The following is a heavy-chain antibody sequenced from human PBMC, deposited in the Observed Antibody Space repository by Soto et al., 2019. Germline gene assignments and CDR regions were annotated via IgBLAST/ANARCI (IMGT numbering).Heavy chain of an antibody. J-gene: IGHJ6*02. Sequence: PSETLSLTCTASGGSISSYYWSWIRQPPGKGLEWIGYIYYSGSTNYNPSLKSRVTISVDTSKNQFSLKLSSVTAADTAVYYCARGRPMGSSWYTYGMDVWGQGTTVTVSS. CDR1: GGSISSYY. CDR3: ARGRPMGSSWYTYGMDV. V-gene: IGHV4-59*01. CDR2: IYYSGST. D-gene: IGHD6-13*01.